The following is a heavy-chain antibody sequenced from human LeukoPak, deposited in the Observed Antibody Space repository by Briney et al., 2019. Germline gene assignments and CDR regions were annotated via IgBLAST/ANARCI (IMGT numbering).Heavy chain of an antibody. CDR3: ARDFTGYCSGGSCENWFDP. J-gene: IGHJ5*02. D-gene: IGHD2-15*01. V-gene: IGHV1-18*01. Sequence: GASVKVSCKASGYTFTSYGISWVRQAPGQGLEWMGWISAYNGNTNYAQKLQGRVTMTTDTSTSTAYVELRSLRSDDTAVYYCARDFTGYCSGGSCENWFDPWGQGTLVTVSS. CDR1: GYTFTSYG. CDR2: ISAYNGNT.